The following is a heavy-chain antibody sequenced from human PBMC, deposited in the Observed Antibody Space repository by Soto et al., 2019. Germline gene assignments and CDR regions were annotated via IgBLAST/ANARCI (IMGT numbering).Heavy chain of an antibody. V-gene: IGHV3-15*01. J-gene: IGHJ4*02. Sequence: EVQLVESGGGLVKPGGSLRLSCAASGFTFSNAWMSWVRQAPGKGLEWVGRIKSKTDGGTTDYAAPVKGRFTISRDDSKNTLYLQMNSLRAEDTAVYYCARSGPFGEYSSSLDYWGQGTLVTVSS. CDR2: IKSKTDGGTT. CDR3: ARSGPFGEYSSSLDY. D-gene: IGHD6-6*01. CDR1: GFTFSNAW.